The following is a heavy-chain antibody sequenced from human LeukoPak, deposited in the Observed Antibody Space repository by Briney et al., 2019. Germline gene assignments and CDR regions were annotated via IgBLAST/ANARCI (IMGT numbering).Heavy chain of an antibody. J-gene: IGHJ5*02. V-gene: IGHV4-39*07. CDR1: GGYIITSGHY. CDR3: ARERSSSGGHSWFDP. CDR2: IYYTGVT. D-gene: IGHD4-23*01. Sequence: SETLSLTCTVSGGYIITSGHYWCWIRQPPGKGLEWIGSIYYTGVTSTNPFFRSRMSISVDTSKNQFSLNLTSVTAADAAVYYCARERSSSGGHSWFDPWGQGTLVTVSS.